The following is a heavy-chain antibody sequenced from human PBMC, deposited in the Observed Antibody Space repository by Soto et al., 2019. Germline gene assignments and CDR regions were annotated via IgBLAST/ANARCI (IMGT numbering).Heavy chain of an antibody. CDR2: INHSGST. CDR1: GGSFSGYY. D-gene: IGHD6-13*01. Sequence: KTSETLSLTCAVYGGSFSGYYWSWIRQPPGKGLEWIGEINHSGSTNYNPSLKSRVTISVDTSKNQFSLKLSSVTAADTAVYYCARGSGQQLLYYYGMDVWGQRTTVTVSS. CDR3: ARGSGQQLLYYYGMDV. V-gene: IGHV4-34*01. J-gene: IGHJ6*02.